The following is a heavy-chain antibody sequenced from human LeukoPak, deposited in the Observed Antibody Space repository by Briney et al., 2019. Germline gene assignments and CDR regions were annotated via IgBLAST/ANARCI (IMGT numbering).Heavy chain of an antibody. CDR2: ISSSSSYI. Sequence: GGSLRLSCAASEFSFSAYAMNWVRQAPGKGLEWVSSISSSSSYIYYADSVKGRFTISRDNAKNSLYLQMNSLRAEDTAVYYCARDRLDLGYCSSTSCYPFGQIEGDFDYWGQGTLVTVSS. V-gene: IGHV3-21*01. J-gene: IGHJ4*02. CDR3: ARDRLDLGYCSSTSCYPFGQIEGDFDY. CDR1: EFSFSAYA. D-gene: IGHD2-2*01.